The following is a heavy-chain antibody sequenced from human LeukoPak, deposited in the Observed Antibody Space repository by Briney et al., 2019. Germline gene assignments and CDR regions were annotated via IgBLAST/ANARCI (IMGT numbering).Heavy chain of an antibody. J-gene: IGHJ4*02. CDR2: ISYDGSNK. V-gene: IGHV3-30*18. D-gene: IGHD4-17*01. CDR1: GFTFSSYG. CDR3: AKFATTEDY. Sequence: GGSLRLSCAASGFTFSSYGMHWVRQAPGKGLEWVAVISYDGSNKYYADSVKGRFTISRDNSKNTLYLQMNSLRAEDTAVYYCAKFATTEDYWGQGTLVTVSS.